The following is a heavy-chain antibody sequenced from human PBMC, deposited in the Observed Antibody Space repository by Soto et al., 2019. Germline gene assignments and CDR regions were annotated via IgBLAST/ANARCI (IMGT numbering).Heavy chain of an antibody. CDR1: GFTFDDYA. CDR2: ISWNSGSI. D-gene: IGHD6-6*01. V-gene: IGHV3-9*01. CDR3: AKQKIAARPRSPSYYYGMDV. J-gene: IGHJ6*02. Sequence: GGSLRLSCAASGFTFDDYAMHWVRQAPGKGLEWVSGISWNSGSIGYADSVKGRFTISRDNAKNSLYLQMNSLRAEDTALYYCAKQKIAARPRSPSYYYGMDVWGQGTTVTVSS.